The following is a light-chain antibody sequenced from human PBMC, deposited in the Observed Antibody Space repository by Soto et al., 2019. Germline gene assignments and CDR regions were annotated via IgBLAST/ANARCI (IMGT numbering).Light chain of an antibody. Sequence: QSALTQPASVSGSPGQSITISCTGTSSDVGSYNLVSWYQQHPGKAPKLMIYEGSKRPSGVSNRFSGSKSGNTASLTISGLQAEDEADYYCATWDDSLRIWVFGGGTKVTVL. CDR2: EGS. J-gene: IGLJ3*02. V-gene: IGLV2-23*01. CDR3: ATWDDSLRIWV. CDR1: SSDVGSYNL.